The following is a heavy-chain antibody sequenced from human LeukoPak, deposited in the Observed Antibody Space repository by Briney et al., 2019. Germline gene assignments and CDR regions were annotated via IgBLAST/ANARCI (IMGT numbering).Heavy chain of an antibody. V-gene: IGHV4-39*01. D-gene: IGHD4-17*01. CDR3: ARHGNYGDYVGWFDP. Sequence: SETLSLTCTVSSGSISSSSYYWGWIRRPPGKGLEWIGSFYYRGSTYYNPSLKSRVTISVDRSKNQFSLKLTSVTAADTAVYYCARHGNYGDYVGWFDPWGQGTLVTVSS. CDR2: FYYRGST. CDR1: SGSISSSSYY. J-gene: IGHJ5*02.